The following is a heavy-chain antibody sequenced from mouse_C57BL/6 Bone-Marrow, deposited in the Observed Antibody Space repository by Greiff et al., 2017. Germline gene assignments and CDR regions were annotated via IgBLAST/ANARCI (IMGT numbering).Heavy chain of an antibody. CDR2: IDPSDSYT. V-gene: IGHV1-69*01. J-gene: IGHJ3*01. D-gene: IGHD1-1*01. CDR1: GYTFTSYW. Sequence: VQLQQPGAELVLPGASVKLSCKASGYTFTSYWMHWVQQRPGQGLEWIGEIDPSDSYTNYNQKFKGNSTMTGDKSSSTAYMQLSSLTSEDSAVYYCAREDFNYYGSSPAWFAYWGQGTLVTVSA. CDR3: AREDFNYYGSSPAWFAY.